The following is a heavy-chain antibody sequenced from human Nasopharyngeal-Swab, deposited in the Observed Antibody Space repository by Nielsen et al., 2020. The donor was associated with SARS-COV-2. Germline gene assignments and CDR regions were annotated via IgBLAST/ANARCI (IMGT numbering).Heavy chain of an antibody. CDR2: ISGSGGST. J-gene: IGHJ6*02. CDR3: ATRGSGRIGGMDV. V-gene: IGHV3-23*01. CDR1: GFTFSSYA. Sequence: GESLKISCAASGFTFSSYAMSWVRQAPGKGLEWVSAISGSGGSTYYADSVKGRFTISRDNSKNTLYLQMNSLRAEDTAVYYCATRGSGRIGGMDVWGQGTTVTVSS. D-gene: IGHD3-10*01.